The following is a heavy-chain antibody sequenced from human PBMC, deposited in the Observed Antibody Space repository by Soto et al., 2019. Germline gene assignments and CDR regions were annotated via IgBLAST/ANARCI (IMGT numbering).Heavy chain of an antibody. J-gene: IGHJ4*02. D-gene: IGHD3-10*01. CDR2: IRNKANNYAT. V-gene: IGHV3-72*01. CDR3: TREERYYNNLTSFYFDT. Sequence: EVQLVQSGGGLVQPGGSLRLSCAASGFTFSDYYMDWVRRAPGKGLEWVGRIRNKANNYATEYAASLKGRVTFSRDDSENSLYLQMNSLETEDTAVYWCTREERYYNNLTSFYFDTWGQGTLVTVSS. CDR1: GFTFSDYY.